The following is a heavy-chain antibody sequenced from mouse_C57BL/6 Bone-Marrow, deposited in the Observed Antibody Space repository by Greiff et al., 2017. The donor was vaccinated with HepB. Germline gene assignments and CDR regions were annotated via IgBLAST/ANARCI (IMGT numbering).Heavy chain of an antibody. Sequence: EVKVVESGGGLVKPGGSLKLSCAASGFTFSSYTMSWVRQTPEKRLEWVATISGGGGNTYYPDSVKGRFTISRDNAKNTLYLQMSSLRSEDTALYYCARHDSSGYWFAYWGQGTLVTVSA. D-gene: IGHD3-2*02. CDR2: ISGGGGNT. V-gene: IGHV5-9*01. CDR1: GFTFSSYT. CDR3: ARHDSSGYWFAY. J-gene: IGHJ3*01.